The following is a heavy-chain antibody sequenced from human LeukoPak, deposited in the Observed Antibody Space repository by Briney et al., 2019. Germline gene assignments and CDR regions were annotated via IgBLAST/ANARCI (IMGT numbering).Heavy chain of an antibody. V-gene: IGHV3-74*01. CDR3: AGRSAAKDAFDI. D-gene: IGHD6-25*01. CDR1: GFTFSSYW. J-gene: IGHJ3*02. Sequence: PGGSLRLSCAASGFTFSSYWMHWVRQAPGKGLVWVSRINSDGSSTSYADSVKGRFTISRDNAKNTLYLQMNSLRAEDTAVYYCAGRSAAKDAFDIWGQGTKVTVSS. CDR2: INSDGSST.